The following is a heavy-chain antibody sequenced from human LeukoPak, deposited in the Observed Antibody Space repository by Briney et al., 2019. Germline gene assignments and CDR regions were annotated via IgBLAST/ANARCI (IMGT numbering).Heavy chain of an antibody. CDR1: GFTFSSYA. CDR2: ISYDGSNK. J-gene: IGHJ4*02. Sequence: QPGRSLLLSCAASGFTFSSYAMHWGRQAPGKGLEGVAVISYDGSNKYYADSVKGRFTISRDNSKNTLYLQMNSLRAEDTAVYYCAKSYGSGTHPNDYWGQGILVTVSS. V-gene: IGHV3-30-3*01. D-gene: IGHD3-10*01. CDR3: AKSYGSGTHPNDY.